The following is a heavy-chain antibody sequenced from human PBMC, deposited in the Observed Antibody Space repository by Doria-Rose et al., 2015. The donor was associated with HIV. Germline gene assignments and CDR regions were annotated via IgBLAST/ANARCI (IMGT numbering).Heavy chain of an antibody. CDR2: IFSDDER. Sequence: QESGPVLVKPTETLTLTCTVSGVSLSSPGMGVSWIRQPSGKALEWLANIFSDDERSYKTSLKSRLTISSGTSKSQVVLIMTDMDPVDTATYYCARIKSSRWYHKYYFDFWGQGTLVIVSA. J-gene: IGHJ4*02. CDR1: GVSLSSPGMG. V-gene: IGHV2-26*01. CDR3: ARIKSSRWYHKYYFDF. D-gene: IGHD6-13*01.